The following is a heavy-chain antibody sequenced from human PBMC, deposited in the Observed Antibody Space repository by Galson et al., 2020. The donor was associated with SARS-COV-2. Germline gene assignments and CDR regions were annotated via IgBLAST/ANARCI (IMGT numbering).Heavy chain of an antibody. J-gene: IGHJ3*01. CDR1: GYSLNELS. Sequence: ASVKVSCKVFGYSLNELSMHWVRQTPGKGLEWMRSFDPEDGETDYAQTFQGRATMTEDTATDTAYMELSSLRSEDTAVYYCSTAPPPIMVVIYALGVWGQGTMVTVSS. CDR2: FDPEDGET. V-gene: IGHV1-24*01. CDR3: STAPPPIMVVIYALGV. D-gene: IGHD2-21*01.